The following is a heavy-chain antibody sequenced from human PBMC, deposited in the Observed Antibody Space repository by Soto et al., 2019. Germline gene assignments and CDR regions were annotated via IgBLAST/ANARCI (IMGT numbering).Heavy chain of an antibody. Sequence: SVKVSCKASGGTFSSYTISWVRQAPGQGLEWMGRIIPILGIANYAQKFQGRVTITADKSTSTAYMELSSLRSEDTAVYYCAREGGWNDAYFDYWGQGTVVTVSS. V-gene: IGHV1-69*04. J-gene: IGHJ4*02. CDR3: AREGGWNDAYFDY. CDR2: IIPILGIA. CDR1: GGTFSSYT. D-gene: IGHD1-1*01.